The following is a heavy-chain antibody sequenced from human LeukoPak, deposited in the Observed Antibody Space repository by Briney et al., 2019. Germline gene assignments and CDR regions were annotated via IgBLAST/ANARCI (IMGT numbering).Heavy chain of an antibody. CDR1: GFTFSSYW. Sequence: GGSLRLSCAASGFTFSSYWMSWVRQAPGKGLEWVANIKQDGSEKCYVDSVKGRFTISRDNSKSMVYLQMSSLRPEDTAVYYCVKDYPVFEYWGQGTLVTVSS. CDR2: IKQDGSEK. J-gene: IGHJ4*02. V-gene: IGHV3-7*01. CDR3: VKDYPVFEY.